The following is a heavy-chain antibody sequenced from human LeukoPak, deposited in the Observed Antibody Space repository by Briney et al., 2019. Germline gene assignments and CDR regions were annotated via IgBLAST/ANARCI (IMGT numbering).Heavy chain of an antibody. CDR3: ARADYYDSSPAYYFDY. Sequence: SETLSLTCTVSGGSISSYYWSWIRQPPGKGLEWIGNIYYSGSTNYNPSLKSRITISVDTSKNQFSLKLSSVTAADTAVYYCARADYYDSSPAYYFDYWGQGTLVTVSS. J-gene: IGHJ4*02. CDR2: IYYSGST. CDR1: GGSISSYY. D-gene: IGHD3-22*01. V-gene: IGHV4-59*01.